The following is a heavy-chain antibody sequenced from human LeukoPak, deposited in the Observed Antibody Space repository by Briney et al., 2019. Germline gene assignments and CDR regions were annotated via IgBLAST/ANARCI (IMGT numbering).Heavy chain of an antibody. Sequence: PSETLSLTCAVYDGSFSGYYWSWIRQPPGKGLEWIGEINHSGSTNYNPSLKSRVTISVDTSKNQFSLKLSSVTAADTAVYYCARAAAGLGFDYWGQGTLVTVSS. CDR1: DGSFSGYY. D-gene: IGHD6-19*01. V-gene: IGHV4-34*01. J-gene: IGHJ4*02. CDR3: ARAAAGLGFDY. CDR2: INHSGST.